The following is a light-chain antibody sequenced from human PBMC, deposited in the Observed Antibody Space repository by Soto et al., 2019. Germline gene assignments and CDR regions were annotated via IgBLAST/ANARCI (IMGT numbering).Light chain of an antibody. V-gene: IGKV3-15*01. Sequence: EIVMTQSPATLSVSPGDRATLSCRASQSVSSNLAWYQQKPGQAPRLVIYGASTRATAIPARLSGSGSGTEFTLTISSLQSEDFGVYSCQQYHKWPPFTFGGGTVVDIK. CDR1: QSVSSN. CDR3: QQYHKWPPFT. CDR2: GAS. J-gene: IGKJ4*01.